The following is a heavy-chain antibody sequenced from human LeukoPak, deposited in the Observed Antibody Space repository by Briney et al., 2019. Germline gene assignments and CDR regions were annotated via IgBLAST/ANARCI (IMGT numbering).Heavy chain of an antibody. Sequence: GGSLRLSCAASGFTFSSYDMHWVRQAIGEGLEWVSAIGTAGDTYYPGSVKGRFTISRENAKNSLYLQMNSLRAGDTAVYYCARVRAVAGYFDYWGQGTLVTVSS. D-gene: IGHD6-19*01. V-gene: IGHV3-13*01. J-gene: IGHJ4*02. CDR2: IGTAGDT. CDR1: GFTFSSYD. CDR3: ARVRAVAGYFDY.